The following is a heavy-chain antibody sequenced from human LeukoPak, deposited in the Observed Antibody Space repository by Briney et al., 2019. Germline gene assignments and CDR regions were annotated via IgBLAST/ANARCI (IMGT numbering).Heavy chain of an antibody. CDR2: IHYTGTT. J-gene: IGHJ5*01. V-gene: IGHV4-59*01. Sequence: SETLSLTCTVSGGSISSNYWSWLRQPPGKGLEWIGYIHYTGTTRYNPSLNSRVTISVDTSKNQFSLKLRSVTAADTAVYYCARGAGWYDSWGQGTLVAVSS. CDR3: ARGAGWYDS. CDR1: GGSISSNY.